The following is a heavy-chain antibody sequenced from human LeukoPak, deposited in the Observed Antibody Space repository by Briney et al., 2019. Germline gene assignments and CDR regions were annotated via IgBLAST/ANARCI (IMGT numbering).Heavy chain of an antibody. J-gene: IGHJ6*02. Sequence: GGSLRLSCAASGFTFSSYGMHWVRQAPGKGLEWVAVIWYDGSNKYYADSVKGRFSISRDNSKNTLYLQGNNLRAEDTAVYCCARGRWDTGGLHGMDVWGQGTTVTVSS. CDR1: GFTFSSYG. CDR2: IWYDGSNK. D-gene: IGHD2-8*02. V-gene: IGHV3-33*01. CDR3: ARGRWDTGGLHGMDV.